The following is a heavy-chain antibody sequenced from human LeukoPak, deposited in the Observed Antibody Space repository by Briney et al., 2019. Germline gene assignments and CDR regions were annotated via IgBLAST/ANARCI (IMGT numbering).Heavy chain of an antibody. V-gene: IGHV3-23*01. CDR2: ISGSGGST. CDR1: GFTFSSYA. J-gene: IGHJ4*02. Sequence: GGSLRLSCAASGFTFSSYAMSWVRQAPGKGLEWVSAISGSGGSTYYADSVKGRLTISRDNSKNTLYLQMNSLRAEDTAVYYCAKRPGRGVIIHYFDYWGQGTLVTVSS. CDR3: AKRPGRGVIIHYFDY. D-gene: IGHD3-10*01.